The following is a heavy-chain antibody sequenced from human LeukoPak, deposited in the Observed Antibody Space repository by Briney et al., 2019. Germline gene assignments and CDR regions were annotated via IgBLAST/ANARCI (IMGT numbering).Heavy chain of an antibody. CDR2: VDPEDGET. V-gene: IGHV1-69-2*01. CDR3: ATLSFTIGVCFDR. D-gene: IGHD2-8*01. CDR1: GYTFTDYY. Sequence: ASVKVSCKVSGYTFTDYYMHWVQQAPGKGLEWVGPVDPEDGETIYAEKFQGRVTITADTSTDTAYMELSSLRSGDTAVYFCATLSFTIGVCFDRSGQGGLVTVSS. J-gene: IGHJ5*02.